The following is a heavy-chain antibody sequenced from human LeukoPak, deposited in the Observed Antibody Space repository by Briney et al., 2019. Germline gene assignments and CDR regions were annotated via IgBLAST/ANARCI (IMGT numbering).Heavy chain of an antibody. CDR1: GNTLTAFS. J-gene: IGHJ4*02. CDR2: FDPEDGET. D-gene: IGHD3-3*01. V-gene: IGHV1-24*01. CDR3: TASLMILVDFWSGYYDC. Sequence: GASVKVSCKVSGNTLTAFSMHWVRQAAGRGLEWMGSFDPEDGETLYAHKFQGRVTMTADTSIDTAYMELSSLRSEDTALYYCTASLMILVDFWSGYYDCWGQGTLVTVSS.